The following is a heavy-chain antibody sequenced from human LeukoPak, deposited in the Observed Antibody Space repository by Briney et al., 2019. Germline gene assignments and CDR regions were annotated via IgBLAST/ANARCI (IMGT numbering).Heavy chain of an antibody. J-gene: IGHJ5*02. CDR3: ARSVAAAHGIWFDP. Sequence: SQTLSLTCTVSGGSISSGGYYWSWIRQHPGKGLEWIGYIYYSGSTYYNPSLRSRVTISVDTSKNQFSLKLSSVTAADTAVYYCARSVAAAHGIWFDPWGQGTLVTVSS. CDR2: IYYSGST. D-gene: IGHD6-13*01. V-gene: IGHV4-31*03. CDR1: GGSISSGGYY.